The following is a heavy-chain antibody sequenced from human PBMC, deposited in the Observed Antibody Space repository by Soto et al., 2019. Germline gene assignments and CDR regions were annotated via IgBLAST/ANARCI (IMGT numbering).Heavy chain of an antibody. CDR3: ARGLYYYYGMDV. J-gene: IGHJ6*02. Sequence: SETLSLTCAVYGGSFSGYYWSWIRQPPGKGLEWIGEINHSGSTNYNPSLKSRVTISVDTSKNQFSLKLSSVTAADTAVYYCARGLYYYYGMDVWGQGTTVTVSS. V-gene: IGHV4-34*01. CDR2: INHSGST. CDR1: GGSFSGYY.